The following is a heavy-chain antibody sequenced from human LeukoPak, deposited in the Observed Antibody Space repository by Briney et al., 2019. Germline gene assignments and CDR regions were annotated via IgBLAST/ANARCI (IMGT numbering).Heavy chain of an antibody. V-gene: IGHV4-39*01. CDR3: ARDAGTFDWSGGYFDC. CDR1: GGSIGSSSYY. D-gene: IGHD3-9*01. Sequence: PSETLSLTCTVSGGSIGSSSYYWGWIRQPPGEGLEWIGSIYYSGNTYYNPSLKSRVTISVDTSKNQFSLKLSSVTAADTAVYYCARDAGTFDWSGGYFDCWGQGTLVTVSS. J-gene: IGHJ4*02. CDR2: IYYSGNT.